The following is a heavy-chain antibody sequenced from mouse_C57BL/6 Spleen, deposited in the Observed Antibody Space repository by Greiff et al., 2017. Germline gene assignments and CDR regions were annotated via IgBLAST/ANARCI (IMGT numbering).Heavy chain of an antibody. CDR1: GYTFTSYW. Sequence: QVQLQQPGAELVKPGASVKLSCKASGYTFTSYWMQWVKQRPGQGLEWIGEIDPSDSYTNYNLKFKGKATLTVDTSSSTAYMQLSSLTAEDSSVYDCARRLGYFDYWGQGTTLTVSA. D-gene: IGHD4-1*01. CDR2: IDPSDSYT. J-gene: IGHJ2*01. V-gene: IGHV1-50*01. CDR3: ARRLGYFDY.